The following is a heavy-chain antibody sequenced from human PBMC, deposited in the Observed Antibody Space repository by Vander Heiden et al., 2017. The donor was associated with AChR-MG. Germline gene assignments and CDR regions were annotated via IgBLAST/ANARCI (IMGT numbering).Heavy chain of an antibody. Sequence: EVQLLESGGGLVQPGGSLRLSCAASGFTFSSKAMSWVRQAPGKGREWVAAISGSGGSTYYADSVKGRFTISRDNSKNTLYLQMNSLRAEDTAVYYCAKVRNSALAEDAFDIWGQGTMVTVSS. CDR2: ISGSGGST. V-gene: IGHV3-23*01. J-gene: IGHJ3*02. CDR1: GFTFSSKA. CDR3: AKVRNSALAEDAFDI. D-gene: IGHD4-4*01.